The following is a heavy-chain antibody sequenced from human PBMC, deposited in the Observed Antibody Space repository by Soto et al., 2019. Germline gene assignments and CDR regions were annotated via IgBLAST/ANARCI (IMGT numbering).Heavy chain of an antibody. CDR1: GGTFSSYA. D-gene: IGHD3-22*01. CDR3: ARRGGRYYDSSGYYSPPSY. J-gene: IGHJ4*02. Sequence: QVQLVQSGAEVKKPGSSVKVSCKASGGTFSSYAISWVRQAPGQGLEWMGGIIPIFGTANYAQKFQGRVTITADESTSTAYMELSSLRSEDTAVYYCARRGGRYYDSSGYYSPPSYWGQGTLVTVSS. CDR2: IIPIFGTA. V-gene: IGHV1-69*12.